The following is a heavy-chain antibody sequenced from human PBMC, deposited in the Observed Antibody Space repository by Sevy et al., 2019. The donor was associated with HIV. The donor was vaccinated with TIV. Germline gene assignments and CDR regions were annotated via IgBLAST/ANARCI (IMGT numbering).Heavy chain of an antibody. V-gene: IGHV3-9*01. CDR2: LSRHIRMI. Sequence: GGSLRLSCAASGFTFDDYAMHWVRQAPGKGLEWVSGLSRHIRMIGYADSVKGRFTISRDNARNSLYLQMNSLRAEDTAFYYCVKDKVDGDSDHGLFDFWGQGTLVTVSS. CDR1: GFTFDDYA. CDR3: VKDKVDGDSDHGLFDF. D-gene: IGHD3-10*01. J-gene: IGHJ4*02.